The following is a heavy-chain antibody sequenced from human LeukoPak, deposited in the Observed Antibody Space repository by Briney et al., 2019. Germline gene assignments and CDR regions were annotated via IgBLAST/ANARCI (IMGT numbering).Heavy chain of an antibody. J-gene: IGHJ4*02. CDR3: ARRGSYDILTGYYFRSDYFDY. V-gene: IGHV1-2*02. CDR1: GYTFTGYY. D-gene: IGHD3-9*01. CDR2: INPNSGGT. Sequence: ASVKVSCKASGYTFTGYYMHWVRQAPGQGLEWMGWINPNSGGTNYAQKFQGRVTMTRDTSISTAYMELSRLRSDDTAVYYCARRGSYDILTGYYFRSDYFDYWGQGTLVTVSS.